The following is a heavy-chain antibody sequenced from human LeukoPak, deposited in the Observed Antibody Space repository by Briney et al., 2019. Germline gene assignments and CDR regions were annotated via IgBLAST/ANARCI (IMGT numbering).Heavy chain of an antibody. J-gene: IGHJ3*01. CDR2: IYSSGNT. CDR1: GGSINSYY. CDR3: ARSQGPYCFDF. Sequence: SETLSLTCTVSGGSINSYYWSWIRQPAGKGLEWIGRIYSSGNTNDNPSLKSRVTMSVDTSKNQFSLNMSSVTAADMAVYYCARSQGPYCFDFWGQGIMVTVSS. D-gene: IGHD2-15*01. V-gene: IGHV4-4*07.